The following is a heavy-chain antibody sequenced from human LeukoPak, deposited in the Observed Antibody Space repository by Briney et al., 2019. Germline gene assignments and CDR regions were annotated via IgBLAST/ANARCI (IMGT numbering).Heavy chain of an antibody. V-gene: IGHV4-59*01. Sequence: SETLSLTCTVSGGSISNYYWSWIRQPPGKGLEWIGYIQSIGGTNCNPSLKGRVTISVDTSKNQFSLKLTSVTAADTAFYYCARGNDFYGSGRQSYFDPWGQGTLVTVSS. CDR2: IQSIGGT. J-gene: IGHJ5*02. CDR3: ARGNDFYGSGRQSYFDP. CDR1: GGSISNYY. D-gene: IGHD3-10*01.